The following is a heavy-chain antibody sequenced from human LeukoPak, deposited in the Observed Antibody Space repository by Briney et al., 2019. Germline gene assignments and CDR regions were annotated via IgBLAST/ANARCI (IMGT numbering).Heavy chain of an antibody. CDR2: MNPNSGNT. Sequence: ASVKVSCKASGYTFTSYDTNWVRQATGQGLEWMGWMNPNSGNTGYAQKFQGRVTMTRNTSISTAYMELSSLRSEDTAVYYCARGFSAKPPYDFWSGYLGSSTANNWFDPWGQGTLVTVSS. D-gene: IGHD3-3*01. CDR3: ARGFSAKPPYDFWSGYLGSSTANNWFDP. CDR1: GYTFTSYD. J-gene: IGHJ5*02. V-gene: IGHV1-8*01.